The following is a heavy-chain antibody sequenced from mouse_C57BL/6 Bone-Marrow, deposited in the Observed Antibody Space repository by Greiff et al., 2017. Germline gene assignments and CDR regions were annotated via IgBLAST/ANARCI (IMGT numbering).Heavy chain of an antibody. V-gene: IGHV1-80*01. CDR1: GFAFSSYW. D-gene: IGHD2-1*01. J-gene: IGHJ2*01. Sequence: QVQLKQSGAELVKPGASVKISCTASGFAFSSYWMNWVKQRPGKGLEWIGQIYPGDGDTNYNGKFKGKATLTADKSSSTAYMQLSSLTSEDSAVYCCARVGYYGLDYWGQGTTLTVSS. CDR2: IYPGDGDT. CDR3: ARVGYYGLDY.